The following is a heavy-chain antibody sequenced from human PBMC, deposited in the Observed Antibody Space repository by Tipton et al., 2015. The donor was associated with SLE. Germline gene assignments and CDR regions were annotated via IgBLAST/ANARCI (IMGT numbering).Heavy chain of an antibody. Sequence: TLSLTCTVSGGSISSSSYSWSWIRQPPGKGLEWIGYIYHSGSTNYNPSLKSRVTISVDTSKNQFSLKLSSVTAADTAVYYCAHFVGYWGQGTLVTVSS. CDR3: AHFVGY. J-gene: IGHJ4*02. V-gene: IGHV4-30-2*01. CDR1: GGSISSSSYS. CDR2: IYHSGST.